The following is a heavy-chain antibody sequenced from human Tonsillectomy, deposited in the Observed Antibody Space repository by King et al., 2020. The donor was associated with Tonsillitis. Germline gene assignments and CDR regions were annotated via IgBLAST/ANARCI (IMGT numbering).Heavy chain of an antibody. CDR2: ISYDGSSK. CDR3: ARGHLEYCRSTSGYDEYGLDV. D-gene: IGHD2-2*01. J-gene: IGHJ6*02. V-gene: IGHV3-30*04. CDR1: GFTFISYG. Sequence: QVQLVESGGGVVQPGRSLRLSCAASGFTFISYGIHWVRQAPGKGLEWVALISYDGSSKYYADSVKGRFTISRDNSKNTLYLQMNSLRGEDTAVYYCARGHLEYCRSTSGYDEYGLDVWGQGTTVTVSS.